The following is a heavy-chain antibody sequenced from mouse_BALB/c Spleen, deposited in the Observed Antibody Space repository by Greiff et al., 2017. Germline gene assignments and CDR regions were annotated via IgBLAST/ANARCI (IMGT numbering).Heavy chain of an antibody. J-gene: IGHJ3*01. D-gene: IGHD1-1*01. CDR2: IDPENGNT. V-gene: IGHV14-1*02. CDR3: ARGDYGSSYEAY. CDR1: GFNIKDYY. Sequence: EVKLKESGAELVRPGALVKLSCKASGFNIKDYYMHWVKQRPEQGLEWIGWIDPENGNTIYDPKFQGKASITADTSSNTAYLQLSSLTSEDTAVYYCARGDYGSSYEAYWGQGTLVTVSA.